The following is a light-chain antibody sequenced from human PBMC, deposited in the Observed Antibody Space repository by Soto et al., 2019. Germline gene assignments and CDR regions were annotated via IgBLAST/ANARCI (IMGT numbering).Light chain of an antibody. J-gene: IGKJ3*01. V-gene: IGKV3-11*01. CDR1: QSVRSY. Sequence: EIVLTQSPATLSLSPGERATLSCRASQSVRSYLAWYQQKPGQAPRLLIYDASSRATGIPARFSGSGSGTDFTLTISSLEPEDFAVYYCQQRSNWRFTFGPGTKVDIK. CDR3: QQRSNWRFT. CDR2: DAS.